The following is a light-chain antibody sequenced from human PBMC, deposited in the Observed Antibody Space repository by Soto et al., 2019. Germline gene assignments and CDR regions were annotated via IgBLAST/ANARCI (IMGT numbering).Light chain of an antibody. V-gene: IGKV1-5*01. Sequence: DIQMTQSPSTLSASVGDRVTITCRARQSISSWLAWYQQKPGKAPKLLIYDASSLESGVPSRFSGSGSGTECSLTISRLQKDDFSSYYCKQHNSYSPYTSGQGTQLEI. CDR3: KQHNSYSPYT. CDR1: QSISSW. CDR2: DAS. J-gene: IGKJ2*01.